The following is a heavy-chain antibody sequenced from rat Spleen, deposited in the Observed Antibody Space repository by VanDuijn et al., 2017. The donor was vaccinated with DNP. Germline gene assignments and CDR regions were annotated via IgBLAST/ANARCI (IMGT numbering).Heavy chain of an antibody. CDR3: ARNAATVPHAMDA. CDR1: GFTFSSYW. Sequence: EVQLVESGGGLVQPGRSLKLSCAASGFTFSSYWMYWIRQAPGKGLEWVASINTDGGSTYYRDSVKGRFTVSRDNAKSSLYLQMDSLRSEDTATYYCARNAATVPHAMDAWGQGTSVTVSS. J-gene: IGHJ4*01. CDR2: INTDGGST. D-gene: IGHD1-1*01. V-gene: IGHV5-58*01.